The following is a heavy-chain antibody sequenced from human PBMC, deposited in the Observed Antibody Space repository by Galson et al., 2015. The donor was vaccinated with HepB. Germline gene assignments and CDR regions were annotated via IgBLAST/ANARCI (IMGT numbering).Heavy chain of an antibody. CDR2: ISHDGRTT. D-gene: IGHD1-1*01. CDR1: GFTFSSSN. J-gene: IGHJ4*02. CDR3: ARDFLWNFDF. V-gene: IGHV3-30-3*01. Sequence: SLRLSCAASGFTFSSSNMNRVRPSPVKGLEWLAIISHDGRTTYYADAVRGRFTIYRDNSKNTLFLKVDNLGPQDTAAYYCARDFLWNFDFWGRGALVTVSS.